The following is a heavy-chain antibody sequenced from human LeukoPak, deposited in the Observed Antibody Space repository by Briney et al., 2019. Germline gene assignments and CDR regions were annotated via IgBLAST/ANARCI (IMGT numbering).Heavy chain of an antibody. CDR3: ARDRATVTTKNYYYGMDV. J-gene: IGHJ6*02. D-gene: IGHD4-17*01. CDR2: IYTSGST. CDR1: GGSISSYY. V-gene: IGHV4-4*07. Sequence: SETLSFTCTVSGGSISSYYWSWIRQPAGKGLEWIGRIYTSGSTNYNPSLKSRVTMSVDTSKNQFSLKLSSVTAADTAVYYCARDRATVTTKNYYYGMDVWGQGTTVTVSS.